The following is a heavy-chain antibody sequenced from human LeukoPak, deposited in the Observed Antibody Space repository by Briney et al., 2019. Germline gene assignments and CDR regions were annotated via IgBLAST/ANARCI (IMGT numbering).Heavy chain of an antibody. CDR1: GYTFTGYY. Sequence: ASVKVSCKAPGYTFTGYYMHWVRQAPGQGLEWMGWINPNSGGTNYAQKFQGRVTMTRDTSISTAYMELSRLRSDDTAVYYCARNKDTWMGYYYYYGMDVWGQGTTVTVSS. J-gene: IGHJ6*02. V-gene: IGHV1-2*02. D-gene: IGHD1-20*01. CDR3: ARNKDTWMGYYYYYGMDV. CDR2: INPNSGGT.